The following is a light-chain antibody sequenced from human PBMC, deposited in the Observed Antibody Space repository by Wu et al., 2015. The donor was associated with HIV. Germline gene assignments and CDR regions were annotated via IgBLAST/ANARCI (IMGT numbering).Light chain of an antibody. V-gene: IGKV3-15*01. CDR2: YGS. Sequence: ILMTQSPVTLSVSPGERATLSCRASQRVGGKVAWYQLKPGQAPRLLMYYGSTRATGVPDRFSGSGSGTEFALTITSPQTDDAAVYFCQQYRDGFNFGQGTKLEIK. J-gene: IGKJ2*01. CDR1: QRVGGK. CDR3: QQYRDGFN.